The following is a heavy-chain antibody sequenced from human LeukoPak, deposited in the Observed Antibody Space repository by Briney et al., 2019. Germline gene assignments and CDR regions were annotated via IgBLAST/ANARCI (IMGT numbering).Heavy chain of an antibody. CDR1: GGSISSYY. V-gene: IGHV4-59*08. J-gene: IGHJ5*02. CDR2: IYYSGST. D-gene: IGHD3-10*01. Sequence: SETLSLTCTVSGGSISSYYWSWIRQPPGKGLEWIGYIYYSGSTNYNPSLKSRVTISVDTSKNQFSLKLSSVTAADTAVYYCARHRKYYYGSGSSDWFDPWDQGTLVTVSS. CDR3: ARHRKYYYGSGSSDWFDP.